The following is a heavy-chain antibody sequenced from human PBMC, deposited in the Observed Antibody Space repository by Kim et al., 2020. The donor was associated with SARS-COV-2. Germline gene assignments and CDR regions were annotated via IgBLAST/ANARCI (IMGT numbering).Heavy chain of an antibody. V-gene: IGHV4-30-2*01. J-gene: IGHJ3*02. D-gene: IGHD6-13*01. Sequence: PPLQGRVTISVDRSKNQFSLKLSSVTAADTAVYYCARDGAAATYEDAFDIWGQGTMVTVSS. CDR3: ARDGAAATYEDAFDI.